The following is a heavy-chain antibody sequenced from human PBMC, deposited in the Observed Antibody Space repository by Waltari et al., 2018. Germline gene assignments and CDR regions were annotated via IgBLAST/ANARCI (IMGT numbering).Heavy chain of an antibody. Sequence: QVQLVQSGAEVKKPGSSVTVSCKASGGTFSSYAISWVRQAPGKGLEWIGSIHHTGSIYYNPSLKTRVTISADTSRQHLSLKLRSVTAADTALYYCARSVAARRINWFDPWGQGTLVTVSS. CDR2: IHHTGSI. V-gene: IGHV4-39*02. CDR3: ARSVAARRINWFDP. J-gene: IGHJ5*02. CDR1: GGTFSSYAIS. D-gene: IGHD6-6*01.